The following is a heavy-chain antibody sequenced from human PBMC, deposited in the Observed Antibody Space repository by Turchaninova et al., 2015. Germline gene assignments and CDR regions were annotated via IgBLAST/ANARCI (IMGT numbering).Heavy chain of an antibody. CDR2: IVSSGGST. V-gene: IGHV3-23*01. Sequence: GGPPKLSCAASGFTFSTYAMNWVRQAPGKGLEWVSAIVSSGGSTYYSDSVKGRFTISGDNSKKTRYLQMNGPRAEDRANNYCAKVFTAGVVRFDYWGHGTLVTVSS. CDR1: GFTFSTYA. CDR3: AKVFTAGVVRFDY. D-gene: IGHD3-3*01. J-gene: IGHJ4*01.